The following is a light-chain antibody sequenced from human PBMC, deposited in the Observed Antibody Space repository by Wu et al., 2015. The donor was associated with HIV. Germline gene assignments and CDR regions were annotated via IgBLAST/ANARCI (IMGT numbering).Light chain of an antibody. Sequence: EGVLTQSPGTLSLSPGERATLSCRASQTVSNTYLAWYQQKPGQAPRLLIYGTSSRATGIPDRFSGSGSGTDFTLTISRLEPEDFAVYYCQQYGSSPYTFGQGTKLEIK. CDR1: QTVSNTY. V-gene: IGKV3-20*01. CDR3: QQYGSSPYT. J-gene: IGKJ2*01. CDR2: GTS.